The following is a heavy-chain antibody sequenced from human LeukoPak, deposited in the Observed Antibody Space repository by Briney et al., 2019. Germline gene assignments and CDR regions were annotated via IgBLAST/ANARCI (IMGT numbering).Heavy chain of an antibody. CDR2: IFYSGST. V-gene: IGHV4-39*07. CDR3: ARDHFYYYGSGGYDY. D-gene: IGHD3-10*01. Sequence: SETLSLTCTVSGGSISTSSYYWGWVRQPPGKGLEWIGNIFYSGSTYYSPSLKSRVTISVDKSKNQFSLKLSSVTAADTAVYYCARDHFYYYGSGGYDYWGQGTLVTVSS. CDR1: GGSISTSSYY. J-gene: IGHJ4*02.